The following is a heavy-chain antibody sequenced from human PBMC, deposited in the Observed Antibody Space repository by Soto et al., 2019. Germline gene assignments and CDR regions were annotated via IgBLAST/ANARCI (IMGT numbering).Heavy chain of an antibody. D-gene: IGHD3-10*01. CDR2: ITPIIGTA. V-gene: IGHV1-69*01. CDR1: GGTFSSHV. CDR3: ARDLEFTDGNISPLDY. Sequence: QVQLVQSGAEVKKPGSSVKVSCKASGGTFSSHVFNWGRQAPGQGLEWMGGITPIIGTANYAQKFQGRVTITADEPTSTASMELSTLRSEDTAVYYCARDLEFTDGNISPLDYWGQGTLVTVSS. J-gene: IGHJ4*02.